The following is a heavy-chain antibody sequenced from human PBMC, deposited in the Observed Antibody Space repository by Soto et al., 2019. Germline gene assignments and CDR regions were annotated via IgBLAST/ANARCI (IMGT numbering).Heavy chain of an antibody. CDR3: ARRGYGSRWPNVYMDV. D-gene: IGHD6-13*01. Sequence: GGSLRLSCAASGFSFSGYGMHWVRQDPGKGLEWVAVIWYDGSEKYYADSVKGRFTISRDNSENTLYLQMGSLRAEDMALYYCARRGYGSRWPNVYMDVWGKGTTVTVSS. J-gene: IGHJ6*03. CDR2: IWYDGSEK. CDR1: GFSFSGYG. V-gene: IGHV3-30*19.